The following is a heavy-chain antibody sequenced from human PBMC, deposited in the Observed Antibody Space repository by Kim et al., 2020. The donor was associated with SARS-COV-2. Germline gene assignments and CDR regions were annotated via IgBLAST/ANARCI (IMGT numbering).Heavy chain of an antibody. V-gene: IGHV1-18*01. CDR1: GYTFTSYG. J-gene: IGHJ6*02. Sequence: ASVKVSCKASGYTFTSYGISWVRQAPGQGLEWMGWISAYNGNTNYAQKLQGRVTMTTDTSTSTAYMELRSLRSDDTAVYYCARDFRSAQYYYGMDVWGQGTTVTVSS. CDR2: ISAYNGNT. CDR3: ARDFRSAQYYYGMDV.